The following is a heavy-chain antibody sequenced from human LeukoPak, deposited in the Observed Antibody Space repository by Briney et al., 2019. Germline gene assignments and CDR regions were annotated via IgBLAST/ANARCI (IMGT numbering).Heavy chain of an antibody. CDR2: IYYSGST. Sequence: SETLSLTCTVSGGSISSYYWSWIRQPPGKGLEWIGYIYYSGSTNYNPSLKSRVTISVDTSKNQFSLKLSSVTAADTAVYYCARGALKGYCSGGSCWTGTYYFDYWGQGTLVTVSS. CDR3: ARGALKGYCSGGSCWTGTYYFDY. V-gene: IGHV4-59*01. CDR1: GGSISSYY. J-gene: IGHJ4*02. D-gene: IGHD2-15*01.